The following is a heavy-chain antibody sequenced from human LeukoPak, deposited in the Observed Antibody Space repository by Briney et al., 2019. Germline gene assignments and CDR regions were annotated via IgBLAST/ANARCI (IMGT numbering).Heavy chain of an antibody. CDR2: INHSGST. D-gene: IGHD2-2*02. V-gene: IGHV4-34*01. CDR3: ARLPGEVCSSTSCYSWFDP. CDR1: GGSFSGYY. J-gene: IGHJ5*02. Sequence: SETLSLTCAVYGGSFSGYYWSWIRQPPGKGLEWIGEINHSGSTNYNPSLKSRVAISVDTSKNQFSLKLSSVTAADTAVYYCARLPGEVCSSTSCYSWFDPCGQGTLVTVSS.